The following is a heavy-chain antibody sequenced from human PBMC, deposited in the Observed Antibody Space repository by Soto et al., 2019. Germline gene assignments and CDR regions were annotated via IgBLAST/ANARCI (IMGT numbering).Heavy chain of an antibody. V-gene: IGHV5-51*01. D-gene: IGHD3-10*01. CDR3: ATANGSGSYPXTPPKYYYGMXV. J-gene: IGHJ6*02. CDR2: IYPGDSDT. Sequence: GESLKISCKGSGYSFTSCGIGWVRQMPGKGLECMGIIYPGDSDTRYSPSFQGQVTISADKSISTAYLQWSSLKASDTAMYYCATANGSGSYPXTPPKYYYGMXVWGQGTTVXVSS. CDR1: GYSFTSCG.